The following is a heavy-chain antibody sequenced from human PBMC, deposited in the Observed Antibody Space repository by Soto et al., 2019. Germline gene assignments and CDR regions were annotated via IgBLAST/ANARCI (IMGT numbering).Heavy chain of an antibody. CDR1: GFTFKNYW. V-gene: IGHV3-7*01. Sequence: GGSLRLSCVSSGFTFKNYWMSWVRQAPGKGLEWVASVKQDGSENFYVDSVKGRFTISRDNAKNSLSLQMNSLRVEDTAVYYCAGIDFGYWGQGTLVTVS. J-gene: IGHJ4*02. CDR2: VKQDGSEN. CDR3: AGIDFGY. D-gene: IGHD2-21*01.